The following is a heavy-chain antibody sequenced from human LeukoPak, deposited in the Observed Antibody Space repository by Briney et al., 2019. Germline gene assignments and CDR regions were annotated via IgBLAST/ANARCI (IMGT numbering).Heavy chain of an antibody. CDR1: GGSISSYY. J-gene: IGHJ5*02. CDR3: ARESEYCSGGSCRRWFDP. D-gene: IGHD2-15*01. V-gene: IGHV4-59*01. CDR2: IYYSGST. Sequence: SETLSLTCTVSGGSISSYYWNWIRQPPGKGLEWIGYIYYSGSTNFNPSLKSRVTISVDTSKNHFSLRLSSVTAADTAVYYCARESEYCSGGSCRRWFDPWGQGTLVTVSS.